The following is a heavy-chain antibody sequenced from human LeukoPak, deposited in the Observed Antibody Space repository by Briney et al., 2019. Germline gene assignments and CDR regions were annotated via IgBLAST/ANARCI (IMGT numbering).Heavy chain of an antibody. CDR1: GFTFSSYG. CDR3: AKAYYDSSGYGWNY. CDR2: ISGSGGST. D-gene: IGHD3-22*01. V-gene: IGHV3-23*01. Sequence: GGSLRLSCAASGFTFSSYGMHWVRQAPGKGLEWVSAISGSGGSTYYADSVKGRFTISRDNSKNTLHLQMNSLRAEDTAVYYCAKAYYDSSGYGWNYWGQGTLVTVSS. J-gene: IGHJ4*02.